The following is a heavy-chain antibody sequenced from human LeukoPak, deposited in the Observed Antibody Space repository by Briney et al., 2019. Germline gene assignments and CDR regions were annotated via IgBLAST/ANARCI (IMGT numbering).Heavy chain of an antibody. V-gene: IGHV3-30-3*01. D-gene: IGHD2-2*01. CDR2: ISYDGSNK. Sequence: PGRSLRLSCAASGFTFSSYAMHWVRQAPGKGLEWVAVISYDGSNKYYADSVKGRFTISRDNSKNTLYLQMNSLRAKDTAVYYCARDRQVVPAAIDYWGQGTLVTVSS. J-gene: IGHJ4*02. CDR1: GFTFSSYA. CDR3: ARDRQVVPAAIDY.